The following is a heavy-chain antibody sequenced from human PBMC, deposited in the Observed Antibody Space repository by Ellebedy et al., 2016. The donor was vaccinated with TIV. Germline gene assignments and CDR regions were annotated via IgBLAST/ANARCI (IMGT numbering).Heavy chain of an antibody. CDR3: ARNSVQRGAGY. J-gene: IGHJ4*02. V-gene: IGHV4-39*01. CDR1: GGSISSSSYY. D-gene: IGHD1-1*01. CDR2: IYYSGST. Sequence: SETLSLTCTVSGGSISSSSYYWGWIRQPPGKGLEWIGSIYYSGSTYYNPSLKSRVTISVDTPKNQFSLKLSSVTAADTAVYYCARNSVQRGAGYWGQGTLVTVSS.